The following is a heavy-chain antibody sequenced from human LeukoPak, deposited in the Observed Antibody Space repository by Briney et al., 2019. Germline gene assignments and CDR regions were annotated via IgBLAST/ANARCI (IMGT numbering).Heavy chain of an antibody. Sequence: PSETLSLTCAVYGGSFSGYYWSWIRQPPGKGLEWIGEINHSGSTNYNPSLKSRVTISVGTSKNQFSLKLSSVTAADTAVYYCARGRGYCSGGSCYWGKYYYYYYGMDVWGQGTTVTVSS. J-gene: IGHJ6*02. CDR1: GGSFSGYY. D-gene: IGHD2-15*01. CDR3: ARGRGYCSGGSCYWGKYYYYYYGMDV. V-gene: IGHV4-34*01. CDR2: INHSGST.